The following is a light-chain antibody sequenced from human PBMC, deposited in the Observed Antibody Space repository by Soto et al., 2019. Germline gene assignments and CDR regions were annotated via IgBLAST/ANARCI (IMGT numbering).Light chain of an antibody. CDR2: EVR. V-gene: IGLV2-14*01. CDR3: GSNTPTTTPGV. J-gene: IGLJ3*02. Sequence: QSALTQPASVSGSPGQSITISCTGTSSDVGGHNYVSWYQQHPGKAPKLLIYEVRVRPSGVSIRFSGSKSANTASLTTSGLQAEGEADYYRGSNTPTTTPGVFGGGTKLTVL. CDR1: SSDVGGHNY.